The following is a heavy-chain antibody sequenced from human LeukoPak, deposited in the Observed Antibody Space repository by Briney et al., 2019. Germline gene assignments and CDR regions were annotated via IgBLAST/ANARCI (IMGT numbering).Heavy chain of an antibody. Sequence: GGSLRLSCAASGFTFSSYAMSWVRQAPGKGREWVSTLSGTGGKTFYADSVKGRFTISRDNSKSTLYLQMSSLRAEDTAVYYCARDGTTTLYYMDVWGKGTTVTVSS. D-gene: IGHD1-26*01. CDR1: GFTFSSYA. V-gene: IGHV3-23*01. CDR3: ARDGTTTLYYMDV. J-gene: IGHJ6*03. CDR2: LSGTGGKT.